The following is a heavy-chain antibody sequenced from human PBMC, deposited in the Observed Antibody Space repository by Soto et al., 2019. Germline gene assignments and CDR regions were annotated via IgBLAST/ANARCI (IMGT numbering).Heavy chain of an antibody. D-gene: IGHD4-4*01. CDR3: TRQYVDDYNSFDS. V-gene: IGHV3-73*01. J-gene: IGHJ4*02. CDR1: GFTFSASG. Sequence: GGSLRLSCAASGFTFSASGMHWVRQASGKGLGWVGRIRSKANNYATAYAASVKGRFTVSRDDSKNTAYLQMDSLETEDTAVYYCTRQYVDDYNSFDSWGQGTLVTVSS. CDR2: IRSKANNYAT.